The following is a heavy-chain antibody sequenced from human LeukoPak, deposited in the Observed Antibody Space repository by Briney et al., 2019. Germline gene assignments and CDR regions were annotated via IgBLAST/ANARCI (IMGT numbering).Heavy chain of an antibody. V-gene: IGHV3-21*01. CDR3: AREAQYYYDSSGYYNPIDY. J-gene: IGHJ4*02. Sequence: PGGSLRLSCAASGFTFSSYSMNWVRQAPGKGLEWVSSISSSSSYIYYADSVKGRFTISRDNARNSLYLQMNSLRAEDTAVYYCAREAQYYYDSSGYYNPIDYWGQGTLVTVSS. CDR1: GFTFSSYS. D-gene: IGHD3-22*01. CDR2: ISSSSSYI.